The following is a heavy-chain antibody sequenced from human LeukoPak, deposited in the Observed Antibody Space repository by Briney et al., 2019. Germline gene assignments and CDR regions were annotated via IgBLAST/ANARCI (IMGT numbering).Heavy chain of an antibody. J-gene: IGHJ5*02. D-gene: IGHD2-15*01. V-gene: IGHV3-21*01. CDR1: GFTFSSNS. Sequence: PGGSLRLSCAASGFTFSSNSMNWVRQAPGKGLEWVSSISSSSSYIYYADSVKGRFTISRDNAKNSLYLQMNSLRAEDTAVYYCARPSRGGRRWFDPWGQGTLVTVSS. CDR2: ISSSSSYI. CDR3: ARPSRGGRRWFDP.